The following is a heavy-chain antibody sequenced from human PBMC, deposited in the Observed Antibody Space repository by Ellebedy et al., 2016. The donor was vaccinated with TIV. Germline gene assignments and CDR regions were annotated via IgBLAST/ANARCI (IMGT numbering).Heavy chain of an antibody. V-gene: IGHV3-21*01. D-gene: IGHD5-12*01. CDR2: ISSSSSYI. CDR1: GFTFRDHY. Sequence: GESLKISXAASGFTFRDHYMDWVRQAPGKGLEWVSSISSSSSYIYYADSVKGRFTISRDNAKNSLYLQMNSLRAEDTAVYYCARGVRYSGYDDPPAWYYGMDVWGQGTTVTVSS. CDR3: ARGVRYSGYDDPPAWYYGMDV. J-gene: IGHJ6*02.